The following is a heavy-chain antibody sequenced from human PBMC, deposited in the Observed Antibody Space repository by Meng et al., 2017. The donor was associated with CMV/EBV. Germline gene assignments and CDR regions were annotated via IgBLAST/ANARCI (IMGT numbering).Heavy chain of an antibody. CDR2: IYSGGST. J-gene: IGHJ5*02. CDR1: GFTVSSNY. D-gene: IGHD2-2*01. V-gene: IGHV3-53*01. Sequence: GESLKISCAASGFTVSSNYVNWVRQAPGKGLEWVSVIYSGGSTYYADSVKGRFTISRDNSKNTVYLQMNSLRAEDTAVYYCAKDVVVPAAFDPWGQGTLGTVSS. CDR3: AKDVVVPAAFDP.